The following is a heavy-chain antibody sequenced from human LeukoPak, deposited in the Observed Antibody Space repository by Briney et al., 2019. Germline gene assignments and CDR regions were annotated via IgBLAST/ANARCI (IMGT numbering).Heavy chain of an antibody. V-gene: IGHV3-23*01. J-gene: IGHJ4*02. CDR2: ITGSGGGT. D-gene: IGHD6-13*01. CDR1: GFTFSNYA. CDR3: ARDTTKYSSSWPYGY. Sequence: GGSLRLSCAASGFTFSNYAMIWVRQAPEKGLEWVSAITGSGGGTYYADSVKGRFAISRDNAKNSLYLQMNSLRAEDTAVYYCARDTTKYSSSWPYGYWGQGTLVTVSS.